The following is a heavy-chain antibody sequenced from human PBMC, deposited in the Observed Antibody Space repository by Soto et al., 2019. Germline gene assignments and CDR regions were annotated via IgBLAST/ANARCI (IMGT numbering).Heavy chain of an antibody. CDR1: GGYISSYY. D-gene: IGHD4-17*01. CDR2: IYYSGST. Sequence: SETLSLTCTVSGGYISSYYWSWIRQPPGKGLEWIGYIYYSGSTNYNPSLKSRVTISVDTSKNQFSLKLSSVTAADTAVYYCARDKVRGDYYYMDVWGKGTTVTVSS. J-gene: IGHJ6*03. CDR3: ARDKVRGDYYYMDV. V-gene: IGHV4-59*01.